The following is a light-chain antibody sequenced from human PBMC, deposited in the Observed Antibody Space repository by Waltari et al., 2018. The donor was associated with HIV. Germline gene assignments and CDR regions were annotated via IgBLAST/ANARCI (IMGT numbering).Light chain of an antibody. CDR3: QQYNYWPPRFT. J-gene: IGKJ3*01. Sequence: EIVKTQSPATLSVSPGERATLSCRASQSVTSNLAWYQHKPGQAPRLLIYGASTRASGVPARFSGSGSGTEFTLTISSLQSEDFAVYYCQQYNYWPPRFTFGPGTKVDFK. CDR1: QSVTSN. CDR2: GAS. V-gene: IGKV3-15*01.